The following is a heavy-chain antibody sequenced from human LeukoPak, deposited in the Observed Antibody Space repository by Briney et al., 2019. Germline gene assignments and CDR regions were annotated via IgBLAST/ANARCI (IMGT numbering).Heavy chain of an antibody. CDR1: GFSLSTSGMC. CDR2: IDWDDDK. D-gene: IGHD5-18*01. Sequence: SGPTLVNPTQTLTLTCAFSGFSLSTSGMCVSWIRQPPGKALEWLARIDWDDDKYYSTSLKTRLTISKDTSKNQVVLTMTNMDPVDTATYYCARQDTAMVMDHPPYFDYWGQGTLVTVSS. J-gene: IGHJ4*02. CDR3: ARQDTAMVMDHPPYFDY. V-gene: IGHV2-70*11.